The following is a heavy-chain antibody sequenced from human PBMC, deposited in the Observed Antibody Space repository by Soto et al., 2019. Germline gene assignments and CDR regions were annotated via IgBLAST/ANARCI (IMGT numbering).Heavy chain of an antibody. D-gene: IGHD2-15*01. J-gene: IGHJ4*02. CDR3: AKDRYRAGVAATIDY. Sequence: GGSLRLSCAASGFTFSSYGMHWVRQAPGKGLEWVAVISYDGSNKYYADSVKGRFTISRDNSKNTLYLQMNSLRAEDTAVYYCAKDRYRAGVAATIDYWGQGTLVTVSS. CDR1: GFTFSSYG. CDR2: ISYDGSNK. V-gene: IGHV3-30*18.